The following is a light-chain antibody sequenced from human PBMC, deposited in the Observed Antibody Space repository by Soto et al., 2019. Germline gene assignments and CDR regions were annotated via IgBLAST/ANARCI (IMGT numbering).Light chain of an antibody. Sequence: DIQMTQSPSTLSASVGDRVTITCRASQYIHNYLAWYQQKPGEAPKLLIYEAANLESGVPSRFSGIGTGTEFTLTISSLQPDDFATYYCQQSNNYPWTFGQGTRVEI. V-gene: IGKV1-5*03. CDR1: QYIHNY. CDR2: EAA. J-gene: IGKJ1*01. CDR3: QQSNNYPWT.